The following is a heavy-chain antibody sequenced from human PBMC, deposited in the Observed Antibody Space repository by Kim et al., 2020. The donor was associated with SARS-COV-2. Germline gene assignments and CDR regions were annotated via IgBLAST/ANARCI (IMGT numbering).Heavy chain of an antibody. J-gene: IGHJ4*02. Sequence: VKGRLTISRDNSKNTLYLQMNSLRAEDTAVYYCARGRRLVLQVLGSLYDYWGQGTLVTVSS. V-gene: IGHV3-30*01. D-gene: IGHD1-7*01. CDR3: ARGRRLVLQVLGSLYDY.